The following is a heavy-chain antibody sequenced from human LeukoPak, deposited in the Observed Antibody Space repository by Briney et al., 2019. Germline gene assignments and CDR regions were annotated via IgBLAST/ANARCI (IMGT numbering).Heavy chain of an antibody. J-gene: IGHJ4*02. CDR2: THDSGTT. Sequence: PSETLSLTCTVSGGPISSYYWSWIRQPPGKGLEWIGYTHDSGTTNYNPSLKSRVTISADTSQNQFSLKLSSVTAADTAVYYCASRKLGNDYWGQGTLVTVSS. V-gene: IGHV4-59*01. CDR1: GGPISSYY. D-gene: IGHD7-27*01. CDR3: ASRKLGNDY.